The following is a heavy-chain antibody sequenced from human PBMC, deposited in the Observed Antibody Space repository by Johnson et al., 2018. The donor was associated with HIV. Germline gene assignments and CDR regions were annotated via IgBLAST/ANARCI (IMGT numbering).Heavy chain of an antibody. CDR2: ISWNSGSI. Sequence: VQLVESGGGLVQPGRSLRLSCAASGFTFDDYAMHWVRQAPGKGLEWVSGISWNSGSIGYADYVKGRFTIYRDNAKNSLYLQMNSLRAEDTAVYYCATGGGSGFPDAFDIWGQGTMVTVSS. CDR1: GFTFDDYA. D-gene: IGHD6-25*01. CDR3: ATGGGSGFPDAFDI. J-gene: IGHJ3*02. V-gene: IGHV3-9*01.